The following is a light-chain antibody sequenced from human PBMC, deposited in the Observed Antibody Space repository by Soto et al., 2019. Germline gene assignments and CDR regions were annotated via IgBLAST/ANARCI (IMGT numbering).Light chain of an antibody. CDR1: QSVSSQ. J-gene: IGKJ5*01. Sequence: GDRTPLSCRASQSVSSQLAWYQQKPGQAPRLLIYDASNMASGIPSRFSGSGSGTDFTLTISSLQPEDVATYYCQQYNSGPLTFGQGTRLEIK. CDR3: QQYNSGPLT. V-gene: IGKV3D-15*01. CDR2: DAS.